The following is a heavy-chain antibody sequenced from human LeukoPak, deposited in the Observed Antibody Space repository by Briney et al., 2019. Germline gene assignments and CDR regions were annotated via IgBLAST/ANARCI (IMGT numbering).Heavy chain of an antibody. CDR1: GFTFSNAW. CDR2: ISYDGSNK. D-gene: IGHD3-10*01. Sequence: GGSLRLSCAASGFTFSNAWMSWVRQAPGKGLEWVAVISYDGSNKYYADSVKGRFTISRDNSKNTLYLQMNSLRAEDTAVYYCARGSSSRITMVRGVSCPSGYWGQGTLVTVSS. CDR3: ARGSSSRITMVRGVSCPSGY. V-gene: IGHV3-30-3*01. J-gene: IGHJ4*02.